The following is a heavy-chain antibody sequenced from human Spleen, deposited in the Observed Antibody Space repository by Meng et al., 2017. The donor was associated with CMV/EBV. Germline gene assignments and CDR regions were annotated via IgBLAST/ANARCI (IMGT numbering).Heavy chain of an antibody. D-gene: IGHD3-16*01. J-gene: IGHJ4*02. CDR3: ARGGTFGYYFDY. CDR1: GFTFSSHA. V-gene: IGHV3-48*03. Sequence: GESLKISCAASGFTFSSHAMNWVRQAPGKGLEWLSYIGSSGVTIYYADSVKGRFTISRDNAKNSLSLQMHSLTAEDTAIYYCARGGTFGYYFDYWGQGTLVTVSS. CDR2: IGSSGVTI.